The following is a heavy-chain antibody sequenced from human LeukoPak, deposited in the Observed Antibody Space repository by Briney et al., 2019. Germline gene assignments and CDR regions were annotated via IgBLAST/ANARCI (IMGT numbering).Heavy chain of an antibody. CDR2: IYYSGST. D-gene: IGHD6-13*01. Sequence: SQTLSLTCTVSGGSISSGGYYWSWIRQHPGKGLEWIGYIYYSGSTYYNPSLKSRVTISVDTSKNQFSLKLSSVTAADTAVYYCARAGYSSSWYPYYFDYWGQGTLVTVSS. J-gene: IGHJ4*02. CDR3: ARAGYSSSWYPYYFDY. CDR1: GGSISSGGYY. V-gene: IGHV4-31*03.